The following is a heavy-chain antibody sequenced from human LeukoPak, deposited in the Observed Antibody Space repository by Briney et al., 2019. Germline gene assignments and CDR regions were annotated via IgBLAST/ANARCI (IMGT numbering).Heavy chain of an antibody. CDR3: ARVGCSSTSCLDY. CDR1: GYTFTSFG. CDR2: ISAYNGNT. V-gene: IGHV1-18*01. D-gene: IGHD2-2*01. J-gene: IGHJ4*02. Sequence: ASVKVSCKTSGYTFTSFGFNWVRQPPGQGLEWMGWISAYNGNTNYAQKLQGRVTMTTDTSTSTAYMELRSLRSDDTAVYYCARVGCSSTSCLDYWGQGTLVTVSS.